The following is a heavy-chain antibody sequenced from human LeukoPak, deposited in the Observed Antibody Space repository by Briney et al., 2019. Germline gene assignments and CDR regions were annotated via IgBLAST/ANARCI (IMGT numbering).Heavy chain of an antibody. CDR1: GFTVSSNY. CDR3: ARESPKAYYYDSSGYEDAFDI. D-gene: IGHD3-22*01. V-gene: IGHV3-53*01. Sequence: GGSLRLSCAASGFTVSSNYMSWVRQAPGKGLEWVSVIYSGGSTYYADSVKGRFTISRDNSKNTLYFQMNSLRAEDTAVYYCARESPKAYYYDSSGYEDAFDIWGQGTMVTVSS. J-gene: IGHJ3*02. CDR2: IYSGGST.